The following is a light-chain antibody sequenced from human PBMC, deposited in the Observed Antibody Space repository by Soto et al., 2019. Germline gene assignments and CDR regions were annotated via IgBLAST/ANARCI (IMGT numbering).Light chain of an antibody. CDR3: MQGSHWPRT. J-gene: IGKJ1*01. CDR2: KVS. CDR1: QSLVNSDGNTY. V-gene: IGKV2-30*01. Sequence: EVVMTQSPLSLPGTLGQPASISCRSSQSLVNSDGNTYLNWFQQRPGQSPRRLIYKVSNRDSGVPDRFSGSGSGTDFTLRISRVEAEDGGVYYCMQGSHWPRTFGQGTRVEIK.